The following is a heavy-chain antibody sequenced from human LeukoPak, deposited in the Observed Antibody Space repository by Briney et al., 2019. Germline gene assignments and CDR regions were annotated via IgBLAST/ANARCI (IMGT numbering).Heavy chain of an antibody. CDR1: GFTFSTYA. D-gene: IGHD4-17*01. V-gene: IGHV3-23*01. J-gene: IGHJ3*02. CDR3: TNYRDRPDAFDM. CDR2: INGGGGRT. Sequence: GGSLRLSCAASGFTFSTYAMTWVRQAPGKGLEWVSSINGGGGRTYYPDSVKGRFTISRDNSKNTLYLQMNSLRDEDTAVYYCTNYRDRPDAFDMWGQGTMVTVSA.